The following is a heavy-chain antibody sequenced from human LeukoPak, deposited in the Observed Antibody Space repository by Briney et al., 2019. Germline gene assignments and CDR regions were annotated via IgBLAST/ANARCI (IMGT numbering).Heavy chain of an antibody. Sequence: PGGSLRLSCAASGFTLCSYAISWVRQAPGKGLGWVSSISGSGGSTFYADPVKGRFPISRDNSKNTLYLQMNSLRAEDTAVYYCAKDIGIVAYDAFEMWGQGTMVTVSS. D-gene: IGHD5-12*01. CDR3: AKDIGIVAYDAFEM. J-gene: IGHJ3*02. CDR2: ISGSGGST. V-gene: IGHV3-23*01. CDR1: GFTLCSYA.